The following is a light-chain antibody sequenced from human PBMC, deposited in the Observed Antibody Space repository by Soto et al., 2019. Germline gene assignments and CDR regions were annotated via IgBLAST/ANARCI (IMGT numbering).Light chain of an antibody. CDR1: SGYSNYK. CDR2: VGTGGIVG. Sequence: QAVVTQPPSASASLGASVTLTCTLSSGYSNYKVDWYQQRPGKGPRFVMRVGTGGIVGSKGDGIPDRFSVLGSGLNRYLTIKNIQEEGDSDYPCAADHGSASNFVVVFGGGTKLTVL. CDR3: AADHGSASNFVVV. V-gene: IGLV9-49*01. J-gene: IGLJ2*01.